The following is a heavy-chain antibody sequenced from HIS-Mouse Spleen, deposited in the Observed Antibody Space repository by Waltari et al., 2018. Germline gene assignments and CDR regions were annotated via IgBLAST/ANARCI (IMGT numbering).Heavy chain of an antibody. D-gene: IGHD2-15*01. Sequence: VQLVQSGDEVKKPGASVKVSCKASGYTSTSYDINWVRQATGQGLEWMGWMKPNSGNAGYARKFQGRVTMTRNTSISTAYMELGSLRSEDTAVYYCARWEYCSGGSCQSAFDIWGQGTMVTVSS. V-gene: IGHV1-8*01. CDR2: MKPNSGNA. CDR1: GYTSTSYD. CDR3: ARWEYCSGGSCQSAFDI. J-gene: IGHJ3*02.